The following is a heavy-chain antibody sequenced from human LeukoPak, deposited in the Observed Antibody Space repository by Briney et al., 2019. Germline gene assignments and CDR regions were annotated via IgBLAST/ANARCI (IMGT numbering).Heavy chain of an antibody. V-gene: IGHV4-34*01. Sequence: PSETLSLTCAVYGGSFSGYYWSWIRQPPGKGLEWIGEINHSGSTNYNPSLKSRVTISVDTSKNQFSLKLSSVTAADTAVYYCARDLRSHNSFYFDYWGQGTLVTVSS. CDR2: INHSGST. CDR3: ARDLRSHNSFYFDY. D-gene: IGHD1-1*01. J-gene: IGHJ4*02. CDR1: GGSFSGYY.